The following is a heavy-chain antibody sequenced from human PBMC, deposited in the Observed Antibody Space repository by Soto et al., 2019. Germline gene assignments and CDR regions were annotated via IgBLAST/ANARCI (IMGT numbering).Heavy chain of an antibody. D-gene: IGHD1-7*01. V-gene: IGHV1-18*01. CDR1: GHSFTSYG. Sequence: ASVKVSCKASGHSFTSYGISWVRQVPGQGLEWMGWISTYSDNTNYAQKFQGRVTMTTDASTSTAYMELGSLRSDDTAVYYCARVQNWNYAVAYWGQGTLVTVSS. CDR2: ISTYSDNT. CDR3: ARVQNWNYAVAY. J-gene: IGHJ4*02.